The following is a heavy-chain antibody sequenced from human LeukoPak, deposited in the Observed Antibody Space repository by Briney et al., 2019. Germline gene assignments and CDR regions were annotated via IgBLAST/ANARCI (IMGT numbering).Heavy chain of an antibody. J-gene: IGHJ4*02. CDR1: GFTFSSYS. Sequence: TGGSLRLSCAASGFTFSSYSMNWVRQAPGKGLEWVSSTSSSSSYIYYADSVKGRFTISRDNAKNSLYLQMNSLRAEDTAMYYCARLQYSFLYGSGSYGVDYWGQGTLVTVSS. CDR3: ARLQYSFLYGSGSYGVDY. D-gene: IGHD3-10*01. V-gene: IGHV3-21*01. CDR2: TSSSSSYI.